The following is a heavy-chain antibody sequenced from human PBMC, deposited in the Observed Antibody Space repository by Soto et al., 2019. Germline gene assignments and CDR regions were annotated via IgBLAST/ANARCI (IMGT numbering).Heavy chain of an antibody. CDR1: GGSISNSY. J-gene: IGHJ5*02. CDR2: IYSSGST. V-gene: IGHV4-59*08. Sequence: SETLSLTCTVSGGSISNSYWSWLRQSPGKGLEWIGYIYSSGSTNYNPSLKGRVTISIDTSKNQFSLKLTSLIAADTAVYYCARGRGCSCGLDPWGQGTLVTVSS. CDR3: ARGRGCSCGLDP. D-gene: IGHD5-18*01.